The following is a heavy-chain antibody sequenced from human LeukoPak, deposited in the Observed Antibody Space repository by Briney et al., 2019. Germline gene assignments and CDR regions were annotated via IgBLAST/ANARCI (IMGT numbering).Heavy chain of an antibody. J-gene: IGHJ4*02. CDR1: AYTFSTYG. V-gene: IGHV1-18*01. CDR3: AAYGDHDARQFDY. CDR2: ISTYNGDT. D-gene: IGHD4-17*01. Sequence: EASVKVSCKASAYTFSTYGITWVRQAPGQGLEWMGWISTYNGDTNYAQKLQGRVTMTTDTSTSTAYMELRSLRSDDTAVYYCAAYGDHDARQFDYWGQGTLVTVSS.